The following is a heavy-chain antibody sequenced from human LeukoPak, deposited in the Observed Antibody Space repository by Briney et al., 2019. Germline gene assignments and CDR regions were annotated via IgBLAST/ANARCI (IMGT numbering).Heavy chain of an antibody. CDR1: GFTFSNAW. Sequence: GGSLRLSCAASGFTFSNAWMSWVRQAPGKGLEWVGRIKSKTDGGTTDYAAPVKGRFTISRDDSKNTLYLQMNSLKTEDTAVYYCTTEDSSWGDFDYWGQGTLVTVSS. V-gene: IGHV3-15*01. D-gene: IGHD6-13*01. CDR2: IKSKTDGGTT. J-gene: IGHJ4*02. CDR3: TTEDSSWGDFDY.